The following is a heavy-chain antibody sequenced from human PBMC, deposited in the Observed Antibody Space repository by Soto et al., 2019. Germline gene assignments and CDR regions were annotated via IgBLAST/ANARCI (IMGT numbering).Heavy chain of an antibody. CDR2: INPNSGVT. CDR3: ARGVSGWSPFDL. D-gene: IGHD6-19*01. CDR1: GFTFTDYY. V-gene: IGHV1-2*04. J-gene: IGHJ4*02. Sequence: ASVKVSCKASGFTFTDYYVHWVRQAPGQGLEWMGWINPNSGVTNYAQKFQGWVTLTRDTSVSTAYMELNRLKSDDTAVFFCARGVSGWSPFDLWGQGTLVTVSS.